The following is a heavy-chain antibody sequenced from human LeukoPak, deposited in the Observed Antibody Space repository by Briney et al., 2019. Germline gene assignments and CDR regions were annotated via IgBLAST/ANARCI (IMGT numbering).Heavy chain of an antibody. Sequence: GGSLRLSCAASGFTFSSYSMSWVRQAPGKGLEWVGRIKSKTDGGTTDYAAPVKGRFTISRDGSKNTLYQQMNSLKTEDIAVYYCTTDEGDYYDSSWGFDYWGQGTLVTVSS. CDR2: IKSKTDGGTT. CDR1: GFTFSSYS. J-gene: IGHJ4*02. V-gene: IGHV3-15*01. CDR3: TTDEGDYYDSSWGFDY. D-gene: IGHD3-22*01.